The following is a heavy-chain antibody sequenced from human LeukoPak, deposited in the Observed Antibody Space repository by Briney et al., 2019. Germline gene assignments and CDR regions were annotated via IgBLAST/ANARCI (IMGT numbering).Heavy chain of an antibody. CDR3: ARDLSITMIVVVITGPFDY. J-gene: IGHJ4*02. V-gene: IGHV4-39*07. CDR2: IYYSGST. CDR1: GGSISSSSYY. Sequence: SETLSLTCTVSGGSISSSSYYWGWIRQPPGKGLEWIGSIYYSGSTYYNPSLKSRVTISVDTSKNQFSLKLSSVTAADTAVYYCARDLSITMIVVVITGPFDYWGQGTLVTVSS. D-gene: IGHD3-22*01.